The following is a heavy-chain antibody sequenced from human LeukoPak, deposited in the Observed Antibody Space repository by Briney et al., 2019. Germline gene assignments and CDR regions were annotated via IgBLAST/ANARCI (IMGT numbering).Heavy chain of an antibody. D-gene: IGHD5-24*01. Sequence: PSETLSLTCTVSGVSINSYYWSWIRQPPGKGLEWIGYIYYSGSTNYNPSLKSRVTISVDTSKNQFSLKLSSVTAADAAVYYCARGGGWLQLEGDFDYWGQGTLDTVSS. CDR1: GVSINSYY. CDR2: IYYSGST. V-gene: IGHV4-59*01. J-gene: IGHJ4*02. CDR3: ARGGGWLQLEGDFDY.